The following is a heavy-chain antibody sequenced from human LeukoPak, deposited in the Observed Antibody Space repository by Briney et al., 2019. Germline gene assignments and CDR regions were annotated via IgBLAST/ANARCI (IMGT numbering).Heavy chain of an antibody. CDR1: GGTFSSYA. CDR3: AGATMRGLLDRFDP. Sequence: SVKVSCKASGGTFSSYAISWVRQAPGQGLEWMGGIIPIFGTANYAQKFQGRVTITADESTSTAYMELSSLRSEDTAVYYCAGATMRGLLDRFDPWGQGTLVTVSS. V-gene: IGHV1-69*13. CDR2: IIPIFGTA. J-gene: IGHJ5*02. D-gene: IGHD3-3*01.